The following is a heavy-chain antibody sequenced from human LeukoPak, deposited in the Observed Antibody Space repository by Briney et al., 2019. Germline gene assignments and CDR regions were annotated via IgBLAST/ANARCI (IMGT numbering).Heavy chain of an antibody. J-gene: IGHJ4*02. D-gene: IGHD1-26*01. CDR1: VGYISNYY. CDR2: IYYSGII. CDR3: ASLGGTYDY. V-gene: IGHV4-59*08. Sequence: SETLSLTCTVSVGYISNYYWSWIRQPPGKGLEWIGYIYYSGIINYSPSLKSRVTISLDTSKNQVSLKLSSVTAADTAVYYCASLGGTYDYWGQGTLVTVSS.